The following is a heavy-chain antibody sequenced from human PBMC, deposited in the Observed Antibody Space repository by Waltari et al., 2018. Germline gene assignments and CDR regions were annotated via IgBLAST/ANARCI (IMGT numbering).Heavy chain of an antibody. D-gene: IGHD5-12*01. CDR2: IIPMPGIT. J-gene: IGHJ3*01. V-gene: IGHV1-69*02. Sequence: QVQLVQSGAEVKQPGSSVQVSCKSSGGPFRSVGLHWLRQAPGQGLEWMGKIIPMPGITDYEQKFQGRLRITADRSTTTGYMELRSLGSEDTAIYYCARRVSTKGAFEVWGRGTLVTVSP. CDR3: ARRVSTKGAFEV. CDR1: GGPFRSVG.